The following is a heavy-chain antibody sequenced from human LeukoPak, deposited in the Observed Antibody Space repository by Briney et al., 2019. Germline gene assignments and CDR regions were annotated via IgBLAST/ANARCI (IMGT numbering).Heavy chain of an antibody. CDR2: IIASGGTT. J-gene: IGHJ4*02. CDR3: AKGAGGSYGLYYFDY. D-gene: IGHD3-10*01. Sequence: GGSLRLSCAASGFPFSSYAMSWFRQTPGKGLEWVSSIIASGGTTYYADSVKGRFTISRDNSKNTVYLQMNTLRAEDTAIYYCAKGAGGSYGLYYFDYWGQGALVTVSS. CDR1: GFPFSSYA. V-gene: IGHV3-23*01.